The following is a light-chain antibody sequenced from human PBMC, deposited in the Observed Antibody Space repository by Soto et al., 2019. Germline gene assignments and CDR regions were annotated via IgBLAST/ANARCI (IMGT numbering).Light chain of an antibody. V-gene: IGKV3-20*01. J-gene: IGKJ1*01. Sequence: IVLTQSPGTLSLSPGERATLSCRASQSVSSNYLAWYQQKPGQAPRLLIYGASSRATGIPDRFSGSGSGTDFTLAISRLEPEDFAVYYCQQCDNSPPWTFGQGTKVEI. CDR2: GAS. CDR3: QQCDNSPPWT. CDR1: QSVSSNY.